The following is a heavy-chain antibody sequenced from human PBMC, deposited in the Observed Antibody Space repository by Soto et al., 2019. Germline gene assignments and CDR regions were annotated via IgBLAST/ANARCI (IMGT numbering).Heavy chain of an antibody. V-gene: IGHV3-23*01. CDR1: GFSGFTFSSCA. D-gene: IGHD3-16*01. Sequence: EVQLLESGGGLVQPGGSLRLSCAASGFSGFTFSSCAMSWVRQAPGKGLEWVSSINGRGDDTFYADSVKGRFTISRDNSKNTLYLQMNSLRADDTALYYCAKKEEYDYVWGKFPLDWGQGTMVTVSS. J-gene: IGHJ3*01. CDR3: AKKEEYDYVWGKFPLD. CDR2: INGRGDDT.